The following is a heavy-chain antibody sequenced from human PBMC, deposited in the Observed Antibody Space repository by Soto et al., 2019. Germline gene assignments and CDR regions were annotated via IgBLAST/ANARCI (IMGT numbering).Heavy chain of an antibody. CDR3: VRGLLVIAVAEDAVDS. CDR1: GYTFTSYG. J-gene: IGHJ3*02. Sequence: QVQLVQSGAEVKKPGASVKVSCKASGYTFTSYGISWVRQAQGQGLEWMGWISVYNGNKNYAQRLQGIVTLTTDTSTITAYMYLRSLRSDDTGLYYFVRGLLVIAVAEDAVDSWVQGTMVTVSS. CDR2: ISVYNGNK. D-gene: IGHD6-19*01. V-gene: IGHV1-18*04.